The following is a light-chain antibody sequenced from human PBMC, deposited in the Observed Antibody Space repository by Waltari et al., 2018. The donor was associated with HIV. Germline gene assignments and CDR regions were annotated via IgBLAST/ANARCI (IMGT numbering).Light chain of an antibody. CDR2: EDD. J-gene: IGLJ3*02. Sequence: SALTQPASVSGSPGQAITVSCTGSRSDVGRYNLFSWYQQHPGKAPKLMIYEDDKRPSGVANRFSGSKSGNTASLTISGLQAEDEADYYCCSYAGSTTWLFGGGTKLTVL. CDR3: CSYAGSTTWL. CDR1: RSDVGRYNL. V-gene: IGLV2-23*01.